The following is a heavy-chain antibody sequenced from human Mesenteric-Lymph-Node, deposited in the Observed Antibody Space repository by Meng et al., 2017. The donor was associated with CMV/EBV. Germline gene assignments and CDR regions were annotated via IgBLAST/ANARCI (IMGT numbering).Heavy chain of an antibody. Sequence: QVQLVQSGAEVKKPGSSVKGSGKASGGTFSSYTTSWVRQAPGQGLEWMGRIIPILGIANYAQKFQGRVTITADKSTSTAYMELSSLRSEDTAVYYCAGGIAAAGSRWFDPWGQGTLVTVSS. CDR2: IIPILGIA. CDR3: AGGIAAAGSRWFDP. J-gene: IGHJ5*02. V-gene: IGHV1-69*02. D-gene: IGHD6-13*01. CDR1: GGTFSSYT.